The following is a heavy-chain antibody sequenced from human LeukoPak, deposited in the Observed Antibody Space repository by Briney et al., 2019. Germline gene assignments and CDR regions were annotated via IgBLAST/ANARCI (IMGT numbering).Heavy chain of an antibody. D-gene: IGHD1-7*01. CDR3: ARRGGITGTTELGV. Sequence: SETLSLTCTVSGASISSGSNYWGWIRQPPGKGLEWIGSIHYSGSTYYNPSLKSRVTISVDTSKNQFSLELSSVTAADTSVYYCARRGGITGTTELGVWGKGTTVTVSS. V-gene: IGHV4-39*01. J-gene: IGHJ6*04. CDR2: IHYSGST. CDR1: GASISSGSNY.